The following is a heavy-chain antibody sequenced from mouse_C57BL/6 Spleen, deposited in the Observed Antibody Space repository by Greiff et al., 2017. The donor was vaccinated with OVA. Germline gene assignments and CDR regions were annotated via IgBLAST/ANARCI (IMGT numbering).Heavy chain of an antibody. D-gene: IGHD1-1*01. V-gene: IGHV1-26*01. CDR2: INPNNGGT. CDR1: GYTFTDYY. CDR3: ARERSLILDY. Sequence: EVQLQQSGPELVKPGASVKISCKASGYTFTDYYMNWVKQSHGKSLEWIGDINPNNGGTSYNQKFKGKATLTVDKSSSTAYMELRSLTSEDSAVYYCARERSLILDYWGQGTSVTVSS. J-gene: IGHJ4*01.